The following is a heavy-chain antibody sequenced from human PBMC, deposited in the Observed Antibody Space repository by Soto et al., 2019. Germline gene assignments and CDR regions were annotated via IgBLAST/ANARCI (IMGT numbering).Heavy chain of an antibody. CDR3: AKTGGYMYDAFDT. CDR2: ISGSGGRT. Sequence: GGSLRLSCAASGFTFSSYCMSWVRQAPGKGLEWVSAISGSGGRTYYADSVKGRFTISRDNSKNTLYLQLNSLRAEDTAVYYCAKTGGYMYDAFDTGGQGTRVTVSS. D-gene: IGHD5-12*01. J-gene: IGHJ3*02. V-gene: IGHV3-23*01. CDR1: GFTFSSYC.